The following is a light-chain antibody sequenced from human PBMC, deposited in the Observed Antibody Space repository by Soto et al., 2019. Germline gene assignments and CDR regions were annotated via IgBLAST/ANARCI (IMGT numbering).Light chain of an antibody. J-gene: IGKJ2*01. CDR1: QSVSSN. V-gene: IGKV3-15*01. CDR3: QQYNNLPQYT. CDR2: GAS. Sequence: EIVMTQSPATLSVSPGERATLSCRASQSVSSNLAWYQQKPGQAPRLLIYGASTRANGIPSRFSGSGSWTEFTLTISSRQSADFSVYYCQQYNNLPQYTFGQGTKLEIK.